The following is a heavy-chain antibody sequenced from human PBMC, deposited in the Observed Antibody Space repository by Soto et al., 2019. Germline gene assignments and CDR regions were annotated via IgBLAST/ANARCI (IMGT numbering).Heavy chain of an antibody. D-gene: IGHD2-15*01. V-gene: IGHV5-51*01. CDR2: IYPGDSDT. Sequence: PGESLKISCKGSGYSFTSYWIGWVRQMPGKGLEWMGIIYPGDSDTRYSPSFQGQVTISADKSISTAYLQWSSLKASDTAMYYCARLSGTVVAHYYYYGMDVWGQGTTVTVSS. CDR3: ARLSGTVVAHYYYYGMDV. J-gene: IGHJ6*02. CDR1: GYSFTSYW.